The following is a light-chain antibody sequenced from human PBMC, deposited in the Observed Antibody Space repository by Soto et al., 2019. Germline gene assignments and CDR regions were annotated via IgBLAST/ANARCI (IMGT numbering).Light chain of an antibody. CDR1: QRVGRN. Sequence: EIVLTQSPATLSLSPGERATLSCRTSQRVGRNLARYQQKAGQAPRLLMYDTSNRATGIPARFSGSGSGTDFTLTISTLEPEDFGVYYCQTRSNWPLTFGGGTKVEIK. J-gene: IGKJ4*01. CDR3: QTRSNWPLT. V-gene: IGKV3-11*01. CDR2: DTS.